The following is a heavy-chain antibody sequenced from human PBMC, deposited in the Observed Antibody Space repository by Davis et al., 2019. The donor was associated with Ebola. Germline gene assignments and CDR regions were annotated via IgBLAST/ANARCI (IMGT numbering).Heavy chain of an antibody. CDR3: ARGVGATLHYYCAMDV. J-gene: IGHJ6*02. V-gene: IGHV4-59*01. CDR2: IYYSGST. Sequence: SETLSLTCTVSGGSISSYYWSWIRQPPGKGLKWIGYIYYSGSTNYNPSLKSRVTISVDTSKNQFSLKLSSVTAADTAAYYCARGVGATLHYYCAMDVWGQGTTVTVSS. CDR1: GGSISSYY. D-gene: IGHD1-26*01.